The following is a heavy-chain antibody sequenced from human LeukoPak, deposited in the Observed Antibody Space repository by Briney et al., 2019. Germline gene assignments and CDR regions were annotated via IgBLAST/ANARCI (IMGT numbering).Heavy chain of an antibody. CDR3: ARGFGELYQDPFDY. J-gene: IGHJ4*02. CDR2: IYTSGST. CDR1: GGSISSYY. D-gene: IGHD3-10*01. V-gene: IGHV4-4*07. Sequence: PSETLSLTCTVSGGSISSYYWSWIWQPAGKGLEWIGRIYTSGSTNYNPSLKRRVTKSVETSKNQFSLKLSSVTAADTAVYYCARGFGELYQDPFDYWGQGTLVTVSS.